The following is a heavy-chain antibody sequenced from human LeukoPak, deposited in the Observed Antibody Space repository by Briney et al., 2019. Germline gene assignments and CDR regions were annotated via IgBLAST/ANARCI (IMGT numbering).Heavy chain of an antibody. CDR3: ARDPNLRSFDY. V-gene: IGHV7-4-1*02. J-gene: IGHJ4*02. CDR1: GYTFTSYG. CDR2: INTDTGSP. Sequence: GASVKVSCKASGYTFTSYGISWVRQAPGQGLEWMGWINTDTGSPTYAQGFTGRFVFSLDTAVSTAYMQISSLKAEDTAVYYCARDPNLRSFDYWGQGTLVTVSS.